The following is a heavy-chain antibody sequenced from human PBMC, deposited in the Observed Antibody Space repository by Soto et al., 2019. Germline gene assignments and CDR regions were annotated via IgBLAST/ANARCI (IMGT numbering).Heavy chain of an antibody. Sequence: ASVKVSCKDSGGSFSSYTISWVRQAPRQGLEWMGRIIPILGIANYAQKFQGRVTITADKSTSTAYMELSSLRSEDTAVYYCASHSEGIVVVVAATDAFDIWGQGTMVTVSS. V-gene: IGHV1-69*02. CDR1: GGSFSSYT. J-gene: IGHJ3*02. CDR3: ASHSEGIVVVVAATDAFDI. CDR2: IIPILGIA. D-gene: IGHD2-15*01.